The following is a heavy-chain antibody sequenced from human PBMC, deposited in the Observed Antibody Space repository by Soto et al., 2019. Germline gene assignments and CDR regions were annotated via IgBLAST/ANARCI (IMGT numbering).Heavy chain of an antibody. CDR2: IYYSGST. Sequence: SETLSLTCTVSGGSISSYYWSWIRQPPGKGLEWIGYIYYSGSTNYNPSLKSRVTISVDTSKNQFSLKLSSVTAADTAVYYCARGHIVAPDDAFDIWGQGTMVTVSS. J-gene: IGHJ3*02. CDR1: GGSISSYY. V-gene: IGHV4-59*01. D-gene: IGHD5-12*01. CDR3: ARGHIVAPDDAFDI.